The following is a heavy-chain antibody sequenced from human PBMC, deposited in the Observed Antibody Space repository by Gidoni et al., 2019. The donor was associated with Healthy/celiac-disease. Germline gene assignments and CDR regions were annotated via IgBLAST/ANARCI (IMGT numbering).Heavy chain of an antibody. V-gene: IGHV3-33*01. J-gene: IGHJ5*02. D-gene: IGHD3-10*01. CDR3: ARAFQGVIIGKPHNWFDP. Sequence: QVQLVESGGGVVPPGRSLSLYCAASGFTFSSHGMHWVRQAPGKGLEWVAVIWYDGSNEYYADSVKGRFTISRDNSKNTLYLQMNSLRAEDTAVYYCARAFQGVIIGKPHNWFDPWGQGTLVTVSS. CDR2: IWYDGSNE. CDR1: GFTFSSHG.